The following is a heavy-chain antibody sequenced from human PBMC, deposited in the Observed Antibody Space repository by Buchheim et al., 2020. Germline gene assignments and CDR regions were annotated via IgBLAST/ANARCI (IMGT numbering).Heavy chain of an antibody. CDR2: INPNSGGT. Sequence: QVQLVQSGAEVKKPGASVKVSCKASGYTFTGYYMHWVRQAPGQGLEWMGWINPNSGGTNYAQKFQGRVTMTRDTSITTAYLELSRLRSDDTAVYYCARVVRGYYDSSGDPPGYYYGMDVWGQGTT. D-gene: IGHD3-22*01. V-gene: IGHV1-2*02. J-gene: IGHJ6*02. CDR3: ARVVRGYYDSSGDPPGYYYGMDV. CDR1: GYTFTGYY.